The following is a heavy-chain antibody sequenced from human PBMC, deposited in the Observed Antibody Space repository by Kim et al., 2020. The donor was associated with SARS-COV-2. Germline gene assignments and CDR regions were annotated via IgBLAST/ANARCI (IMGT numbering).Heavy chain of an antibody. CDR2: ISYDGSNK. D-gene: IGHD3-9*01. V-gene: IGHV3-30*04. CDR1: GFTFSSYA. Sequence: GGSLRLSCAASGFTFSSYAMHWVRQAPGKGLEWVAVISYDGSNKYYADSVKGRFTISRDNSKNTLYLQMNSLRAEDTAVYYCARDFVLRYFDWLLYNGMDVWGQGTTVTVSS. J-gene: IGHJ6*02. CDR3: ARDFVLRYFDWLLYNGMDV.